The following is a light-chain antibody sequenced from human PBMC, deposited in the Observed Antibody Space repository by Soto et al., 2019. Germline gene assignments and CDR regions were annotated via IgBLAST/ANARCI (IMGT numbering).Light chain of an antibody. CDR2: VAS. CDR1: QGIRND. V-gene: IGKV1-17*01. J-gene: IGKJ1*01. Sequence: DIQMTQFPSSLSASVGDRVTITCRASQGIRNDLGWYQQKPGKAPKRLIYVASSLQSGVPSRFSGSGSGTEFTLAISSLQPEDSATFYCLQHSTYQVTFGQGAMVEIK. CDR3: LQHSTYQVT.